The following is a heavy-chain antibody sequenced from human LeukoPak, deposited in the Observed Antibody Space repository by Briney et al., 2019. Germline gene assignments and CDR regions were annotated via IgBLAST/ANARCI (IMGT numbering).Heavy chain of an antibody. CDR3: ARLVRGYYFDY. D-gene: IGHD3-16*01. Sequence: GGSLRLSCAASGFTFSSYWMSWVRQAPGKGLEWVANIKQDGSETYYVDSVKGRFTISRDNAKNSLYLQMNSLRAEDTAVYYCARLVRGYYFDYWGQGTLVTVSS. V-gene: IGHV3-7*03. CDR1: GFTFSSYW. J-gene: IGHJ4*02. CDR2: IKQDGSET.